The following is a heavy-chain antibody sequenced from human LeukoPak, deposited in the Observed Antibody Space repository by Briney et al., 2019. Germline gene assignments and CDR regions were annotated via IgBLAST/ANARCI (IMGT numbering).Heavy chain of an antibody. CDR2: ISGSGGST. CDR3: AKGGLYCSSTSCTRKGARSPYYFDY. Sequence: GGSLRLSCAASGFTFSSYGMSWVRQAPGKGLEWVSAISGSGGSTYYADSVKGRFTISRDNSKNTLYLQMNSLRAEDTAVYYCAKGGLYCSSTSCTRKGARSPYYFDYWGQGTLVTVSS. D-gene: IGHD2-2*01. J-gene: IGHJ4*02. CDR1: GFTFSSYG. V-gene: IGHV3-23*01.